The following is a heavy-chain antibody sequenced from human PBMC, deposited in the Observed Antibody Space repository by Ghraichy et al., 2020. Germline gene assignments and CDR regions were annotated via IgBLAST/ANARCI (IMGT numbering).Heavy chain of an antibody. J-gene: IGHJ5*02. CDR3: ARQELAATGTLWFDP. Sequence: SETLSLTCTVSGGSISSSSYYWGWIRQPPGKGLEWIGSIYSGGTTFYNPSLKSRVTMSVDTSNNQFSLKLTSVTAADTAIYYCARQELAATGTLWFDPWGRGTLVTVSS. D-gene: IGHD6-13*01. CDR1: GGSISSSSYY. CDR2: IYSGGTT. V-gene: IGHV4-39*01.